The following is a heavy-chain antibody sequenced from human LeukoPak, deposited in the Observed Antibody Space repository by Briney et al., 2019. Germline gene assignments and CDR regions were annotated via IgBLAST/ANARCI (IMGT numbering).Heavy chain of an antibody. D-gene: IGHD6-19*01. CDR1: GFTFSSYE. CDR2: IISSGSTI. Sequence: GGSLRLSCAASGFTFSSYEMNWVRQVPGKGLEWVSYIISSGSTIYYADSVKGRFTISRDNAKNSLYLQMNSLRAEDTAVYYCARRRGYSSGWGGFDIWGQGTMVTVSS. CDR3: ARRRGYSSGWGGFDI. J-gene: IGHJ3*02. V-gene: IGHV3-48*03.